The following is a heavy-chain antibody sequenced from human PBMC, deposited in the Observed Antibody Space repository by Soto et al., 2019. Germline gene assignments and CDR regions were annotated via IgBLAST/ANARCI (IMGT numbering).Heavy chain of an antibody. V-gene: IGHV4-4*02. CDR3: AVGVARTAYSYYYMDV. CDR1: SGSISSSNW. CDR2: IYHSGST. D-gene: IGHD3-16*01. J-gene: IGHJ6*03. Sequence: QVQLQESGPGLVKPSGTLSLTCAVSSGSISSSNWWRWVRQPPGKGLEWIGDIYHSGSTNYNPSLKSRVTLSVDKSKNQFSLKLSSVTAADTAVYYCAVGVARTAYSYYYMDVWGKGTTVTVSS.